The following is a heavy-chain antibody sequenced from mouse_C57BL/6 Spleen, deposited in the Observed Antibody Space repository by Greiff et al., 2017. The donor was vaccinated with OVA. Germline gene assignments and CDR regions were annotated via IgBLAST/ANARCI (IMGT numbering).Heavy chain of an antibody. CDR2: ISYDGSN. Sequence: EVQLQESGPGLVKPSQSLSLTCSVTGYSITSGYYWNWIRQFPGNKLEWMGYISYDGSNNYNPSLKNRISITRDTSKNQFFLKLNSVTTEDTATYYCARWLPAYWGQGTLVTVSA. J-gene: IGHJ3*01. CDR3: ARWLPAY. D-gene: IGHD2-2*01. CDR1: GYSITSGYY. V-gene: IGHV3-6*01.